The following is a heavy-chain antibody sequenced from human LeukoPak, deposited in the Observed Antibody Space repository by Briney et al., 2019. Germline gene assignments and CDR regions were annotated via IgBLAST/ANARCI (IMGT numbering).Heavy chain of an antibody. Sequence: GGSLRLSCAASGFSFYNYTISWVRQAPGKGLEWVSIVSGSGDSTHYADPVKGRFTISRDNSKNTLYLQMDSLRAEDTAVYYCAKSGRSYEWGFDYWGQGTLVTVSS. V-gene: IGHV3-23*01. J-gene: IGHJ4*02. D-gene: IGHD2-2*01. CDR1: GFSFYNYT. CDR3: AKSGRSYEWGFDY. CDR2: VSGSGDST.